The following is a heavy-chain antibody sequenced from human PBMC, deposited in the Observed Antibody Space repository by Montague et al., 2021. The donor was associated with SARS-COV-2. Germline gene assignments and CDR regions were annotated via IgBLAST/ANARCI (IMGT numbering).Heavy chain of an antibody. CDR2: ISYSGXT. CDR3: ARDLSKEVLLWFRTGYGMDV. Sequence: SETLSLTCTVSGGSISSNLFYWGWIRQLPGKGLEWIGSISYSGXTXYXXXXKXRVTLSVDTSKNQFSLKLISLTAADTAVYYCARDLSKEVLLWFRTGYGMDVWGQGTTVTVSS. D-gene: IGHD3-10*01. J-gene: IGHJ6*02. CDR1: GGSISSNLFY. V-gene: IGHV4-39*07.